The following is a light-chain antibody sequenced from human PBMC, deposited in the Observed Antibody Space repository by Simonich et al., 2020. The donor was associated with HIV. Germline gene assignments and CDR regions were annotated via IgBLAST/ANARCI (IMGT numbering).Light chain of an antibody. J-gene: IGLJ1*01. CDR1: KLGDKF. V-gene: IGLV3-1*01. CDR3: QAWDSSLYV. Sequence: SYELTQPPSVSVSPGQTASITCSGEKLGDKFACWYQQKPDQSPVLVIYQDNKRPSGITERFSGSNSGNTATLTISGTQAMDEADYYCQAWDSSLYVFGTGTKVTVL. CDR2: QDN.